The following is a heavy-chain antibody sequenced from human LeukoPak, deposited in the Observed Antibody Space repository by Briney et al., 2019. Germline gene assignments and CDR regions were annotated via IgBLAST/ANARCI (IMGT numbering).Heavy chain of an antibody. J-gene: IGHJ4*02. D-gene: IGHD5-12*01. CDR3: ARVTGYSGSEHFDS. CDR2: INWNGGST. Sequence: PGGSLRLSCAASGFTFDDYGMSWVRQAPGKGLEWVSGINWNGGSTCYADSVKGRFTIARDNANNSLYLQRNSLRAADTALYYCARVTGYSGSEHFDSWGQGTLVTVSS. V-gene: IGHV3-20*04. CDR1: GFTFDDYG.